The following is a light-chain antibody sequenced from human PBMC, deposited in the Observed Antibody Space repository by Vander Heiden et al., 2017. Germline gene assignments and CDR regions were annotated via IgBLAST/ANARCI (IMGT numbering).Light chain of an antibody. V-gene: IGKV3-15*01. CDR1: QGVSSN. Sequence: EIVMTQSPATLSVSPGERATLSCRASQGVSSNLAWYQQKPGQAPRLLIYGASTRATSIPARFSGSGSGTEFTLTISSLQSEDFAVYYCQQYNNWPLYTFGQGTKLEIK. CDR2: GAS. CDR3: QQYNNWPLYT. J-gene: IGKJ2*01.